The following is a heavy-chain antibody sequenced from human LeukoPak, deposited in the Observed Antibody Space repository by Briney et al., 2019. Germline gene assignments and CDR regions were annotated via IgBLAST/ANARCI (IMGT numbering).Heavy chain of an antibody. V-gene: IGHV4-59*12. J-gene: IGHJ4*02. CDR2: IYYSGST. CDR1: GGSISSYY. D-gene: IGHD1-26*01. Sequence: SETLSLTCTVSGGSISSYYWSWIRQPPGKGLEWIGYIYYSGSTNYNPSLKSRVTISVDTSKNQFSLKLSSVTAADTAIYYCTRESGAFSPFGFWGQGTLLTVSS. CDR3: TRESGAFSPFGF.